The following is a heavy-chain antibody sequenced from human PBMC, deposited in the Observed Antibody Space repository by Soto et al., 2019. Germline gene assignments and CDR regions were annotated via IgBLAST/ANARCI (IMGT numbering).Heavy chain of an antibody. V-gene: IGHV3-23*01. D-gene: IGHD3-16*01. J-gene: IGHJ1*01. CDR3: AKYSDYSLECFQY. CDR2: IIGSGDST. CDR1: GFTFSSYA. Sequence: EVQLLESGGGLVQPGGSLRLSCAASGFTFSSYAMSWVRQAPGKGLEWVSAIIGSGDSTYYADSVKGRFTISRDNSKNTLYLQMNSLRAEDTAVYYCAKYSDYSLECFQYWGQGTLVTVSS.